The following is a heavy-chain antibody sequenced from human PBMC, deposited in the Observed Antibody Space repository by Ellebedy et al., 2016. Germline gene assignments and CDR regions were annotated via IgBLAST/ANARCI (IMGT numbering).Heavy chain of an antibody. D-gene: IGHD3-22*01. Sequence: GESLKISCAASGFTFSGSAMNWVRQASGKGLEWVGRIRSKVNNYATEFAASVKGRFTISRDDSKNTTYLQMNSLKTEDTAVYYCSRIFYDSSSLVDSWGQGTLVTVSS. CDR3: SRIFYDSSSLVDS. CDR1: GFTFSGSA. CDR2: IRSKVNNYAT. J-gene: IGHJ4*02. V-gene: IGHV3-73*01.